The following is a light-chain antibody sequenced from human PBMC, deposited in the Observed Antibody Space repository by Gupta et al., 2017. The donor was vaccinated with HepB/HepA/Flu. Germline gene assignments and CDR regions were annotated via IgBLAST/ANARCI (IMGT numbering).Light chain of an antibody. CDR1: QSISSY. Sequence: IPMTQPPSSLSASVGDRVTITCRASQSISSYLNWYQQKPGKAPKLLIYAASSLQSGVPSRFSGSGSGTDFTLTISSLQPEDFATYYCQQSYSTPLTFGGGTKVEIK. J-gene: IGKJ4*01. V-gene: IGKV1-39*01. CDR2: AAS. CDR3: QQSYSTPLT.